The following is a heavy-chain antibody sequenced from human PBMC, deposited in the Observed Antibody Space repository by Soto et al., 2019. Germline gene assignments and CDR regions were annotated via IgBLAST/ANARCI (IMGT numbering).Heavy chain of an antibody. D-gene: IGHD3-10*01. CDR1: GFTFSSYS. Sequence: EVQLVESGGGLVKPGGSLRLSCVVSGFTFSSYSMNWVRQAPGKGLEWVSSISSGSNYTYYADSVKGRFTISRDNAKNSVYLQMNSLRAEDTALHYCARDFKESQYYYYCMDVWGKGTMVTVSS. J-gene: IGHJ6*03. CDR2: ISSGSNYT. CDR3: ARDFKESQYYYYCMDV. V-gene: IGHV3-21*06.